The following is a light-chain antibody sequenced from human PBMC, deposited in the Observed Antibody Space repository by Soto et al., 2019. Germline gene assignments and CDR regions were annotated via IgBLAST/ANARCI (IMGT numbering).Light chain of an antibody. V-gene: IGKV3-20*01. CDR2: GAS. CDR3: QQYGTSPLT. CDR1: QSVSNNY. Sequence: ENVLTQSAGTLSLSPGDTATLSCRASQSVSNNYLAWYQQKPGQAPRLLIYGASSRATGIPDRFSGSGSGTDFTLTISRLEPEDFAVYYCQQYGTSPLTFGQGTRLEIK. J-gene: IGKJ5*01.